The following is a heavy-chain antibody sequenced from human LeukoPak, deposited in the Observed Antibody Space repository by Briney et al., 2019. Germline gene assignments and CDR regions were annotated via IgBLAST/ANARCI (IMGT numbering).Heavy chain of an antibody. V-gene: IGHV3-30*03. J-gene: IGHJ4*02. CDR2: ISYDGSNK. CDR3: ARDKSSGYYSPFDY. Sequence: GGSLRLSCAASGFTFSSYGMHWVRQAPGKGLEWVAVISYDGSNKYYADSVKGRFTISRDNSKNTLYLQMNSLRAEDTAVYYCARDKSSGYYSPFDYWGQGTLVTVSS. D-gene: IGHD3-22*01. CDR1: GFTFSSYG.